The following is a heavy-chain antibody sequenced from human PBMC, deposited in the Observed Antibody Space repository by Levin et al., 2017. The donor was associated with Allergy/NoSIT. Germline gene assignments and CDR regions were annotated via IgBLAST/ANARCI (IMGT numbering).Heavy chain of an antibody. Sequence: AGGSLRLSCAASGFTFDDYAMHWVRQAPGKSLEWVSGISWNSGSIGYADSVKGRFTISRDNAKNSLYLQMNSLRAEDTALYYCAKASAFYGDYLGYYFDYWGQGTLVTVSS. V-gene: IGHV3-9*01. D-gene: IGHD4-17*01. CDR3: AKASAFYGDYLGYYFDY. CDR1: GFTFDDYA. CDR2: ISWNSGSI. J-gene: IGHJ4*02.